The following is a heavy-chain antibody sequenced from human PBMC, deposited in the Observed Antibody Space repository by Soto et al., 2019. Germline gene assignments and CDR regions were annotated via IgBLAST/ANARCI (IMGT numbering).Heavy chain of an antibody. CDR1: GGSSSGYH. CDR3: ARLRSYEEGSY. CDR2: ISHIGGT. V-gene: IGHV4-34*01. J-gene: IGHJ4*02. Sequence: QVQLQQWGAGLLKPSETLSLTCAVYGGSSSGYHWSWIRQPPGKGLEWIGKISHIGGTNYNPSLKSRVSMSEDTSKSRLSLTLRSVSAADTAVYYCARLRSYEEGSYWGQGTLVTVSS. D-gene: IGHD5-12*01.